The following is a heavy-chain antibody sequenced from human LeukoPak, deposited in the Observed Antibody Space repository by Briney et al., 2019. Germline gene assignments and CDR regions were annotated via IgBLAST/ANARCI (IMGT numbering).Heavy chain of an antibody. CDR3: ARGGPRITIFGVVPVDV. CDR2: IKQDGSEK. V-gene: IGHV3-7*01. J-gene: IGHJ6*04. D-gene: IGHD3-3*01. Sequence: PGGSLRLSCAASGFTFSSYWMSWVRQAPGEGLEWVANIKQDGSEKYYVDSVKGRFTISRDNAKNSLYLQMNSLRAEDTAVYYCARGGPRITIFGVVPVDVWGKGTTVTVSS. CDR1: GFTFSSYW.